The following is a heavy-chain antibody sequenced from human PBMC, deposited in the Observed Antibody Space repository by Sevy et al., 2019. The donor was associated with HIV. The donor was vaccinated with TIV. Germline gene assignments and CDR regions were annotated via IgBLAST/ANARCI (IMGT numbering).Heavy chain of an antibody. CDR3: ARVDSSSWYVDY. J-gene: IGHJ4*01. CDR2: IYYSGST. CDR1: CGSISSYY. V-gene: IGHV4-59*01. Sequence: SETLSLTCTVSCGSISSYYWSWIRQPPGKGLEWIGYIYYSGSTNYNPSLKSRVTISVDTSKNQFSLKLSSVTAADTAVYYCARVDSSSWYVDYWGHGTLVTVSS. D-gene: IGHD6-13*01.